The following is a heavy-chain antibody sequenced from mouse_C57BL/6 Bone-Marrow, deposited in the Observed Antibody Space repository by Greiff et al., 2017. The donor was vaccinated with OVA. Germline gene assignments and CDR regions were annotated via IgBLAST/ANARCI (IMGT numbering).Heavy chain of an antibody. CDR2: ISSGGSYT. V-gene: IGHV5-6*02. Sequence: EVKLVESGGDLVKPGGSLKLSCAASGFTFSSYGMSWVRQTPDKRLEWVATISSGGSYTYYPASVKGRFTISRDNAKNTLYLQMSSLKSEDTAMYYCARRGWAWFAYWGQGTLVTVSA. D-gene: IGHD1-1*02. J-gene: IGHJ3*01. CDR3: ARRGWAWFAY. CDR1: GFTFSSYG.